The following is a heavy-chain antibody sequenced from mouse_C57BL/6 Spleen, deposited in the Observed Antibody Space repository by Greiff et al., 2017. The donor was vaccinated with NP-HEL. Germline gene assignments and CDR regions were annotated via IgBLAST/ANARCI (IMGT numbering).Heavy chain of an antibody. CDR1: GYTFTSYW. D-gene: IGHD2-3*01. V-gene: IGHV1-69*01. CDR2: IDPSDSYT. J-gene: IGHJ2*01. CDR3: ARTLIYDGYYYFDY. Sequence: QVQLQQPGAELVMPGASVKLSCKASGYTFTSYWMHWVKQRPGQGLEWIGEIDPSDSYTNYNQKFKGKSTLTVDKSSSTAYMQLSSLTSEDSAVYYCARTLIYDGYYYFDYWGQGTTLTVSS.